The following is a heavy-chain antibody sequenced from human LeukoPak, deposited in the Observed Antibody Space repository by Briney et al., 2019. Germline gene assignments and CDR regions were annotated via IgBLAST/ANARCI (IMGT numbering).Heavy chain of an antibody. J-gene: IGHJ3*02. Sequence: PSETLSLTCAVYGGSFSGYYWSWIRQPPGKGLEWIGEINHSGSTNYNPSLKSRVTISVDTSKNQFSLKLSSVTAADTAVYYCARALYYYDSGRAFDIWGQGTMVTVSS. CDR1: GGSFSGYY. D-gene: IGHD3-22*01. V-gene: IGHV4-34*01. CDR2: INHSGST. CDR3: ARALYYYDSGRAFDI.